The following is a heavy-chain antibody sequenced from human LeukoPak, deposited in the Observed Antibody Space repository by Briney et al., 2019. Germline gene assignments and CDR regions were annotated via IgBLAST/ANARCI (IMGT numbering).Heavy chain of an antibody. J-gene: IGHJ4*02. Sequence: GGSLRLSYAASGFTFSSYAMSWVRQAPGKGLEWVSAISGSGSSTYYADSVKGRFTISRDNSKNTLYLQMNSLRAEDTAVYYCAKPSLIVGATVGFDYWGQGTLVTVSS. CDR2: ISGSGSST. CDR3: AKPSLIVGATVGFDY. D-gene: IGHD1-26*01. V-gene: IGHV3-23*01. CDR1: GFTFSSYA.